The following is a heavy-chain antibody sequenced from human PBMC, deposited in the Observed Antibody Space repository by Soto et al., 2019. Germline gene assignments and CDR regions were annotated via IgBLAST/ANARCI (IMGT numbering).Heavy chain of an antibody. CDR2: FIPMVGTA. Sequence: QIQLMQSGAEVKKPGSSVKVSCKASGGTFSSYVISWVRQAPGQGLEWMGGFIPMVGTANYAQKFQGRGTITADESTRTGYRERSSRRSADTGVYYCPRLVFVAGTLYHYGMDVWGQGTTVTVSS. D-gene: IGHD2-15*01. CDR1: GGTFSSYV. J-gene: IGHJ6*02. V-gene: IGHV1-69*12. CDR3: PRLVFVAGTLYHYGMDV.